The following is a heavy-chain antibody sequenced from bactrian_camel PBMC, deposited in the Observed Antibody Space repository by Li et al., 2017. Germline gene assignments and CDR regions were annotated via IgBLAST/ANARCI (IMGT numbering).Heavy chain of an antibody. D-gene: IGHD2*01. CDR3: AAAYPECTMLGGGILRAQLDDYRH. V-gene: IGHV3S54*01. J-gene: IGHJ4*01. CDR2: MNSCGGSP. CDR1: GITYSTNF. Sequence: VQLVESGGGSVQAGGSLRLSCEASGITYSTNFMGWFRQAPGKERVAVTLMNSCGGSPYYADAVKGRFAISRDDASSTQNLQMSNLKLEDSAMCYCAAAYPECTMLGGGILRAQLDDYRHWGRGTQVTVS.